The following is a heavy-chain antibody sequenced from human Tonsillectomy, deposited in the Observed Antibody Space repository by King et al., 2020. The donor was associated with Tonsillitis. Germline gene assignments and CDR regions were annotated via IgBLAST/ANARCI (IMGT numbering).Heavy chain of an antibody. Sequence: LQLQESGPGLVKPSETLSLTCIVSGGSISSSNYYWGWIRQPPGKGLEWIGSIYYSENTYYTPSLKSRVTISVDTSKNQFSLKLSSVTAADTAVYYCARKKESSQWLRPTTFDYWGQGTLVTVSS. CDR3: ARKKESSQWLRPTTFDY. CDR2: IYYSENT. D-gene: IGHD5-12*01. CDR1: GGSISSSNYY. J-gene: IGHJ4*02. V-gene: IGHV4-39*01.